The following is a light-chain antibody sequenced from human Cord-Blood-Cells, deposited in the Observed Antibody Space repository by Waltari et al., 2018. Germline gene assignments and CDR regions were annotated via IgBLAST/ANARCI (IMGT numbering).Light chain of an antibody. Sequence: QSALTQPRPVSGSPGQSVTISCTGTSSAVGGYTYLSWYQQPPGKAPKPMIYDVSKRPSGVPDRFSGSKSGNTASLTISGLQAEDEADYYCCSYAGSYTWVFGGGTKLTVL. V-gene: IGLV2-11*01. CDR3: CSYAGSYTWV. CDR1: SSAVGGYTY. CDR2: DVS. J-gene: IGLJ3*02.